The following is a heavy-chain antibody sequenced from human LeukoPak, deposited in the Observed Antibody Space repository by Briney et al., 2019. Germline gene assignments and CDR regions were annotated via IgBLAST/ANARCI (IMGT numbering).Heavy chain of an antibody. V-gene: IGHV3-30*18. D-gene: IGHD1-26*01. CDR3: AKGLAASGSYDYFDY. J-gene: IGHJ4*02. CDR1: GFTFSSYG. CDR2: ISYDGSNK. Sequence: GGSLRLSCAASGFTFSSYGMHWVRQAPGKGLEWVAVISYDGSNKYYADSVKGRFTISRDNSKNTLYLQMNSLRAEDTAVYYCAKGLAASGSYDYFDYWGQGTLATVSS.